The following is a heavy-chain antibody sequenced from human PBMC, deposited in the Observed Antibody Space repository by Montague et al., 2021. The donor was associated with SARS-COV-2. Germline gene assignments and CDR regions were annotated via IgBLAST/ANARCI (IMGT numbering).Heavy chain of an antibody. D-gene: IGHD5-24*01. CDR3: ARHSRRWLQLIAPFFDY. V-gene: IGHV4-39*01. J-gene: IGHJ4*02. CDR1: GTSFSSYY. CDR2: IYYSGST. Sequence: SETLSLTCSVHGTSFSSYYWGWIRQPPGKGLEWIGSIYYSGSTYYNPSLKSRVTISVDTSKNQFSLKLSSVTAADTAVYYCARHSRRWLQLIAPFFDYWGQGTLVTVSS.